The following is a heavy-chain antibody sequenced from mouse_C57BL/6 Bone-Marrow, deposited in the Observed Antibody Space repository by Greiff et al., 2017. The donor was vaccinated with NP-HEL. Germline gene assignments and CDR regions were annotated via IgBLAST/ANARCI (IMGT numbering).Heavy chain of an antibody. CDR1: GFNIKDDY. J-gene: IGHJ4*01. CDR3: TTGGSSPYAMDY. D-gene: IGHD1-1*01. Sequence: VQLKQSGAELVRPGASVKLSCTVSGFNIKDDYLHWVKQRPEQGLEWIGWIDPENGDTEYASKFQGKGTITADTSSNTAYLQLSSLTSEYTAVYYCTTGGSSPYAMDYWGQGTSVTVSS. V-gene: IGHV14-4*01. CDR2: IDPENGDT.